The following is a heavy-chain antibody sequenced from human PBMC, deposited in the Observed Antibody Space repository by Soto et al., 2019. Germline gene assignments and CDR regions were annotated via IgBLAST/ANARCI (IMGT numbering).Heavy chain of an antibody. J-gene: IGHJ4*02. CDR1: GYTFSSYA. CDR3: ARGGCSSTSCYIDY. D-gene: IGHD2-2*02. V-gene: IGHV1-3*01. Sequence: ASVKVSCKASGYTFSSYAMHWVRQAPGQRLEWMGWINAGNGNTKYSQKFQGRVTITRDTSASTAYMELSSLRSEDTAVYYCARGGCSSTSCYIDYWGQGTLVTVSS. CDR2: INAGNGNT.